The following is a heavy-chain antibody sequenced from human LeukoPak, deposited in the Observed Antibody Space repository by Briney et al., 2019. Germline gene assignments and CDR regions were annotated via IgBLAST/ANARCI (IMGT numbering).Heavy chain of an antibody. CDR3: ARKSHQYYYDSSGENWFDP. Sequence: SSETLSLTCTVSGGSISSGSYYWSWIRQPAGKGLEWIGRIYTSGSTNYNPSLKSRVTISVDTSKNQFSLKLSSVTAADTAVYYCARKSHQYYYDSSGENWFDPWGQGTLVTVSS. CDR1: GGSISSGSYY. D-gene: IGHD3-22*01. V-gene: IGHV4-61*02. J-gene: IGHJ5*02. CDR2: IYTSGST.